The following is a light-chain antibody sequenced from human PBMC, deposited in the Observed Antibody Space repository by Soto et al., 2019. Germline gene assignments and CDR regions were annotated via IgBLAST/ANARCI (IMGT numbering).Light chain of an antibody. CDR1: QSISSRY. CDR2: GAS. J-gene: IGKJ4*01. Sequence: LTQSPGTLSLSPGQRATLSCRASQSISSRYLAWYQQRPGQAPRLLIYGASNRATGIPDKFSGSGSGTDFTLTISRLEPEDFAVYYCQRYGSSPPLTFGGGTKVEIK. CDR3: QRYGSSPPLT. V-gene: IGKV3-20*01.